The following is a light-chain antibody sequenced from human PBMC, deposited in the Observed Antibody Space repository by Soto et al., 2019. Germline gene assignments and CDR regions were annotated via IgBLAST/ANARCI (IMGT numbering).Light chain of an antibody. CDR3: SSYTSSSTLGYV. CDR1: SSDVGGYNY. V-gene: IGLV2-14*01. Sequence: QSVLTQPASVSGSPGQSITISCTGTSSDVGGYNYVSWYQQHPGKAPKLMIYDVSNRPSGVSNRFSGSKSGNTAPLTISGLQAEDEADYYCSSYTSSSTLGYVFGTGTKVTV. J-gene: IGLJ1*01. CDR2: DVS.